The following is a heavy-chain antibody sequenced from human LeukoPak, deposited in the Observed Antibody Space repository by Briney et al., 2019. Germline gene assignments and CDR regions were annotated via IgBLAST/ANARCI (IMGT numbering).Heavy chain of an antibody. D-gene: IGHD1-26*01. CDR2: IKEDGSEK. CDR3: ARYSGSYYGSAFDI. Sequence: GGSLRLSCAASGFTFSRYWMSWVRQAPGKGLEGVANIKEDGSEKYYVDSVKGRFTISRDNAKNSLYLQMNSLRAEDTAVYYCARYSGSYYGSAFDIWGQGTMVTVSS. J-gene: IGHJ3*02. CDR1: GFTFSRYW. V-gene: IGHV3-7*04.